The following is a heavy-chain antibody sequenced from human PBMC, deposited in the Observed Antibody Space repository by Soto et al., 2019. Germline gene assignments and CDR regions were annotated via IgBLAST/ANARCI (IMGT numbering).Heavy chain of an antibody. CDR3: ASKSYYGGMDV. V-gene: IGHV4-34*01. D-gene: IGHD3-10*01. Sequence: NPSETLSLTCAVYGESFSQYYWHWIRQSPGKGLEWIGEVNHRGDTKYNPSLKSRVIISIDRSKNQFSLRLSSVTAADTAVYYCASKSYYGGMDVWGQGTTVTVSS. CDR1: GESFSQYY. J-gene: IGHJ6*02. CDR2: VNHRGDT.